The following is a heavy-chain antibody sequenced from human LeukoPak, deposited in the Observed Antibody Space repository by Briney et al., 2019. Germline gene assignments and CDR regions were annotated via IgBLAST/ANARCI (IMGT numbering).Heavy chain of an antibody. CDR1: GYTLTELS. J-gene: IGHJ4*02. Sequence: GASVKVSCKVSGYTLTELSMHWVRQAPGTGLEWMGGFDPEDGETIYAQKFQGRVTMTEDTSTDTAYMELSSLRSEDTAVYYCATHASMETGRGYYYFPHFDYWGQGTLVTVSS. CDR2: FDPEDGET. V-gene: IGHV1-24*01. CDR3: ATHASMETGRGYYYFPHFDY. D-gene: IGHD3-22*01.